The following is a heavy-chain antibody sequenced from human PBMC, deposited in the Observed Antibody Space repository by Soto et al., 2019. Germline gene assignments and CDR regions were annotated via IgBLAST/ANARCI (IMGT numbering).Heavy chain of an antibody. CDR3: AREVDTPNRGRYGMDV. Sequence: PGGSLRLSCAASGFTFSTYSMNWVRQAPGKGLEWVSYISSSSSTIFYTDSVKGRFTVSRDNAKNSLYLQMNSLRAEDTAVYYCAREVDTPNRGRYGMDVWGQGTTVTVSS. D-gene: IGHD5-18*01. J-gene: IGHJ6*02. CDR1: GFTFSTYS. V-gene: IGHV3-48*01. CDR2: ISSSSSTI.